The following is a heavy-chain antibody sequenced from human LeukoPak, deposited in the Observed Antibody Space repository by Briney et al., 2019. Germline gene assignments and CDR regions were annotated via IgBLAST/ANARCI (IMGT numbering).Heavy chain of an antibody. Sequence: ASVKVPCKASGYTFTSYYMHWVRQAPGQGLEWMGIINPSGGSTSYAQKFQGRVTMTRDTSTSTVYMELSSLRSEDTAVYYCAREYCSGGSCQVYDYWGQGTLVTVSS. CDR2: INPSGGST. CDR3: AREYCSGGSCQVYDY. CDR1: GYTFTSYY. D-gene: IGHD2-15*01. V-gene: IGHV1-46*01. J-gene: IGHJ4*02.